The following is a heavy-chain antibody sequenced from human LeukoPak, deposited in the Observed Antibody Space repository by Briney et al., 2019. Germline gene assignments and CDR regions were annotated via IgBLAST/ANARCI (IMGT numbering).Heavy chain of an antibody. D-gene: IGHD5-18*01. V-gene: IGHV4-59*01. J-gene: IGHJ4*02. CDR2: IYYSGST. CDR1: GGSISSYY. CDR3: AGCATWIRLWLQGSFDY. Sequence: SETLSLTCTVSGGSISSYYWSWIRQPPGKGLEWIGYIYYSGSTNYNPSLKSRVTISVDTSKNQFTLKLISVTAADTAVYYCAGCATWIRLWLQGSFDYWGQGTLVTVSS.